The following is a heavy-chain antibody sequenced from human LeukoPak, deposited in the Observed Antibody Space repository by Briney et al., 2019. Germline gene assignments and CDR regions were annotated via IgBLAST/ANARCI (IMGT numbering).Heavy chain of an antibody. V-gene: IGHV4-38-2*02. CDR1: GGSISSGYY. Sequence: PSETLSLTCSVSGGSISSGYYWGWIRPPPGKGLEWIGSIYHSGSTYYNPSLKSRVTISVDTSKNQFSLKLSSVTAADTAVYYCARSSGSLFDYWGQGTLVTVSS. J-gene: IGHJ4*02. CDR2: IYHSGST. CDR3: ARSSGSLFDY. D-gene: IGHD1-26*01.